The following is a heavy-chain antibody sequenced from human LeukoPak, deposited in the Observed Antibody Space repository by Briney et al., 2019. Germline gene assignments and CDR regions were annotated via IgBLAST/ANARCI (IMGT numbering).Heavy chain of an antibody. CDR3: ATASQQIWTPDY. D-gene: IGHD5-18*01. J-gene: IGHJ4*02. CDR2: ISSSGSSI. CDR1: GFTFSTFA. Sequence: GGSLRLSCAASGFTFSTFAMIWVRQPPGKGLEWVSYISSSGSSIYYADSVKGRFTISRDNAKNSLYLQMNSLRAEDTAVYYCATASQQIWTPDYWGQGTLVTVSS. V-gene: IGHV3-48*03.